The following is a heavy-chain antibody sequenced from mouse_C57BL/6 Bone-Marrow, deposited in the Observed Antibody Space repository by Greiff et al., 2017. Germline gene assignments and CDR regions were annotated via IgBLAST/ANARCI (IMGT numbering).Heavy chain of an antibody. CDR1: GYTFTSYW. Sequence: VQLQQSGTVLARPGASVKMSCKTSGYTFTSYWMHWVKQRPGQGLEWIGALYPGNSDTSYNQKFQGKAKLTAVTSASTAYMELSSLTNEDSAVYYCTREGALLLRYWYFDVWGTGTTVTVSS. CDR2: LYPGNSDT. J-gene: IGHJ1*03. CDR3: TREGALLLRYWYFDV. D-gene: IGHD1-1*01. V-gene: IGHV1-5*01.